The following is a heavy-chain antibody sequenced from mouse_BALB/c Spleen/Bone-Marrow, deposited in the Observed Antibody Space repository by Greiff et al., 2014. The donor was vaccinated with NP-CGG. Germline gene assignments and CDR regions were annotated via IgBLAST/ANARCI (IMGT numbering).Heavy chain of an antibody. D-gene: IGHD3-3*01. J-gene: IGHJ4*01. CDR2: ISSGSSTI. CDR1: GFTFSSFG. Sequence: VQLQQPGGGLVQPGGSRKLSCAASGFTFSSFGMHWVRQAPEKGLEWVAYISSGSSTIYYADTMKGRFTISRDNPQNTLFLQMTSLRSEDTAMYYCTRSGTLGAMDYWGQGTSVTVSS. CDR3: TRSGTLGAMDY. V-gene: IGHV5-17*02.